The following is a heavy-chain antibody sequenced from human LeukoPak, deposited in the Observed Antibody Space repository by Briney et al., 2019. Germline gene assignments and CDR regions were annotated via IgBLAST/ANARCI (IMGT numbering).Heavy chain of an antibody. D-gene: IGHD3-10*01. CDR1: GGSISSYY. V-gene: IGHV4-4*07. CDR2: IYTSGST. J-gene: IGHJ6*02. Sequence: SETLSLTGTVSGGSISSYYWSWIRQPAGKGLEWIGRIYTSGSTNYNPSLKSRVIMSVDTSKNQFSLKLSSVTAADTAVYYCARDTEEITMVRGGAYYYGMDVWGQGTTVTVSS. CDR3: ARDTEEITMVRGGAYYYGMDV.